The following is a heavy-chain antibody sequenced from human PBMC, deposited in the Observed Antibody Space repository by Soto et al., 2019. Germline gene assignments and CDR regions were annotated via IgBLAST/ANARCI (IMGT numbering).Heavy chain of an antibody. V-gene: IGHV3-23*01. CDR2: ISGSGGST. CDR3: APGAYDSSGYYFLHCYYGMDV. D-gene: IGHD3-22*01. CDR1: GFTFSSYA. Sequence: PGGSLRLSCAASGFTFSSYAMSWVRQAPGKGLEWVSAISGSGGSTYYADSVKGRFTISRDNSKNTLYLQMNSLRAEDTAVYYCAPGAYDSSGYYFLHCYYGMDVWGQGTTVTVAS. J-gene: IGHJ6*02.